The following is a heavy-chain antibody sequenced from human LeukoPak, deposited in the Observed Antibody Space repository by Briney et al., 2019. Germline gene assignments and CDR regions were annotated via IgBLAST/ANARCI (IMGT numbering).Heavy chain of an antibody. CDR3: AREGGSHYPSAAFDI. V-gene: IGHV4-59*01. CDR1: GGSISSLY. Sequence: KPSETLSLTCSVSGGSISSLYWSWIRQTPGKRLEWIGDFSYGGNTNYNPSLMSRVTISVDTSKNQLSLKMTSVTAADTAVYYCAREGGSHYPSAAFDIWGRGTMVTVSS. CDR2: FSYGGNT. J-gene: IGHJ3*02. D-gene: IGHD1-26*01.